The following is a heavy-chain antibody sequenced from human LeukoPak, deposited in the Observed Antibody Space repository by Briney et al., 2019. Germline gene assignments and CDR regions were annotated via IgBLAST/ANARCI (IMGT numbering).Heavy chain of an antibody. CDR2: ISRSGSTK. J-gene: IGHJ6*03. CDR1: GFTFSDYN. Sequence: GGSLRLSCAASGFTFSDYNMRWIRQAPGKGLEWVSSISRSGSTKYYADSVKGRFIISRDNAKNSLYLQMNSLRVEDTAVYYCARDFDRLIRKIGRESLYYYYYYMDVWGKGTTVTVSS. V-gene: IGHV3-11*04. D-gene: IGHD3-9*01. CDR3: ARDFDRLIRKIGRESLYYYYYYMDV.